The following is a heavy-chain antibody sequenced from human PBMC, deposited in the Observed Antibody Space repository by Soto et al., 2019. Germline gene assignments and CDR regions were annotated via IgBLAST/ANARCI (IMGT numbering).Heavy chain of an antibody. Sequence: SETLSLTCAVSGYSISSSNWWGWIRQPPGKGLEWIGYIYYSGTTYYNPSLKSRVTISVDTSKNQFSLKLSSVTAADTAVYYCARTWGSTNDDWGRGTLVTVSS. J-gene: IGHJ4*02. V-gene: IGHV4-28*01. CDR3: ARTWGSTNDD. CDR1: GYSISSSNW. D-gene: IGHD3-16*01. CDR2: IYYSGTT.